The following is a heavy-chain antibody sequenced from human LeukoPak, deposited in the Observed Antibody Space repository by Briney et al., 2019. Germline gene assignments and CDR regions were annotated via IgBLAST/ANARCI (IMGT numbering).Heavy chain of an antibody. J-gene: IGHJ4*02. V-gene: IGHV3-66*01. CDR1: GFTVTSNY. Sequence: GGSLRLSCTASGFTVTSNYMSWVRQAPGKGLDWVSVIYSGGATNYAGSVKGRFTISRDNSKNTLYLQMYSLSAEDTAVYYCARSTADYYFDSWGQGTLVTVSS. D-gene: IGHD2-2*01. CDR2: IYSGGAT. CDR3: ARSTADYYFDS.